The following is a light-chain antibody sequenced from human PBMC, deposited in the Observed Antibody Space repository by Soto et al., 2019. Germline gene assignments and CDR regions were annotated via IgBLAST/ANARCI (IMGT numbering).Light chain of an antibody. V-gene: IGKV1-5*01. Sequence: DIQMTQSPSTLSASVGDRVTITCRASQSISSWLAWYQQKPGKAPKLLIYDASSLESGVPSRFNGSGSGTEFPLTISSLQPDDFATYYCQQYNSYSRTLGQGTKGDIK. CDR2: DAS. CDR1: QSISSW. J-gene: IGKJ1*01. CDR3: QQYNSYSRT.